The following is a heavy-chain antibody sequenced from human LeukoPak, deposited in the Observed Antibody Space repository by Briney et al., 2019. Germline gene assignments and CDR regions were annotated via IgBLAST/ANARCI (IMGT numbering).Heavy chain of an antibody. D-gene: IGHD5-18*01. CDR1: GGSISSYY. J-gene: IGHJ5*02. CDR2: IYYSGSP. V-gene: IGHV4-59*01. CDR3: ARGYSYGDNWFDP. Sequence: PSETLSLTCTVSGGSISSYYWSWIRQPPGKGLEWIGYIYYSGSPNYNPSLKSRVTISLDTSKNQFSLKLSSVTAAGKAVYYCARGYSYGDNWFDPWGQGTLVTVSS.